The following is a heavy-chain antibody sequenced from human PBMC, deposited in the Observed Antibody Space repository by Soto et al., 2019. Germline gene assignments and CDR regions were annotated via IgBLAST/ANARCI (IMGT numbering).Heavy chain of an antibody. D-gene: IGHD1-26*01. J-gene: IGHJ3*02. CDR2: IVVGSGNT. CDR1: GFTFTSSA. CDR3: AAVSVGAESRAFDI. Sequence: SVKVSCKASGFTFTSSAVQWVRQARGQRLEWIGWIVVGSGNTNYAQKFQERVAITRDMSTSTAYMELSSLRSEDTAVYYCAAVSVGAESRAFDIWGQGTMVTVSS. V-gene: IGHV1-58*01.